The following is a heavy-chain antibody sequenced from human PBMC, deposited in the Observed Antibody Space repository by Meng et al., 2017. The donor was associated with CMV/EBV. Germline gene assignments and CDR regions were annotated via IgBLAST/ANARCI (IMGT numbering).Heavy chain of an antibody. CDR1: GGSISNSLW. V-gene: IGHV4-4*02. CDR3: ARSPGFWSLDY. Sequence: SETLSLTCAVSGGSISNSLWWSWVRQPPGKGLEWIGEISHSGNTKYNPSLQSQVTIPADKTKNDFSLKLTSMTAADTGVYFCARSPGFWSLDYWGQGTLVTVSS. J-gene: IGHJ4*02. D-gene: IGHD2-8*02. CDR2: ISHSGNT.